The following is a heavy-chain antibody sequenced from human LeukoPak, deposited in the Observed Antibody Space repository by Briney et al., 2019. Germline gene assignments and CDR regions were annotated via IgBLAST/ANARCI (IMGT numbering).Heavy chain of an antibody. CDR3: ASPVQGVLYYFDY. CDR1: GFTFSSYA. J-gene: IGHJ4*02. Sequence: GGALRLSCAVSGFTFSSYAMSWVRQAPGKGLEWVSAISGSGGSTYYADSVKGRFTISRDNSKNTLYLQMNSLRAEDTAVYYCASPVQGVLYYFDYWGQGTLVTVSS. D-gene: IGHD3-10*01. CDR2: ISGSGGST. V-gene: IGHV3-23*01.